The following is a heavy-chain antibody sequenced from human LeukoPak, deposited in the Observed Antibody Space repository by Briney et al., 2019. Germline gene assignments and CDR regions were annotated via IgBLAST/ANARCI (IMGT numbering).Heavy chain of an antibody. J-gene: IGHJ4*02. V-gene: IGHV3-48*01. CDR1: GFTFSTYA. CDR2: ISSTSNTI. Sequence: GGSLRLSCAASGFTFSTYAMNWVRQAPGKGLEWVSYISSTSNTIYYADSVKGRFTISRDNAKNSLCLQMNSLRAEDTAVYYCASRAHSSSRIYYFDYWGQGTLVTVSS. CDR3: ASRAHSSSRIYYFDY. D-gene: IGHD6-13*01.